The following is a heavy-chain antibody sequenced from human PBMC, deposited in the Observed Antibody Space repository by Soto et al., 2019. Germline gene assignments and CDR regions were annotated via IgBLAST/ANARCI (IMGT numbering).Heavy chain of an antibody. CDR2: VSPPFRTS. Sequence: QVQLVQSGAEVKKPGSSVKVSCKTSGVSFNNNGIGWVRQAPGHGLEWMGGVSPPFRTSNYARKFQGRISFNADASTGRVNMELSSLTSEDTAQYYDAIVLYYGPGSYSPYGMDVWGQGTTVTVSP. J-gene: IGHJ6*01. CDR3: AIVLYYGPGSYSPYGMDV. V-gene: IGHV1-69*19. CDR1: GVSFNNNG. D-gene: IGHD3-10*01.